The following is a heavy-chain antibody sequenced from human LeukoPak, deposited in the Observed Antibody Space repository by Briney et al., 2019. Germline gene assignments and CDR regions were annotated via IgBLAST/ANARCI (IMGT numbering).Heavy chain of an antibody. CDR3: ARDGRGYSYGFDI. Sequence: SVKVSCKASGGTFSSYAISWVRQAPGQGLEWMGGITPIFGTANYAQKFQGRVTITADESTSTAYMELSSLRSDDTAVYYCARDGRGYSYGFDIWGQGTMVTVSS. CDR1: GGTFSSYA. V-gene: IGHV1-69*13. D-gene: IGHD5-18*01. J-gene: IGHJ3*02. CDR2: ITPIFGTA.